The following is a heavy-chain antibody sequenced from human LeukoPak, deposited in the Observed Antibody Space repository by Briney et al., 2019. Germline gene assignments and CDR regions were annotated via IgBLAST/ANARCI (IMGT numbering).Heavy chain of an antibody. V-gene: IGHV4-59*01. D-gene: IGHD2-2*01. Sequence: SETLSLTCTVSGGSISSYYWSWIRQPPGKGLEWIGYINYSGGTNYNPSLKSRVTISVDTSKNQFSLKLSSVTAADRAVYYCARMRDIVVVPAGNWFDPWGQGTLVTVSS. CDR2: INYSGGT. CDR3: ARMRDIVVVPAGNWFDP. J-gene: IGHJ5*02. CDR1: GGSISSYY.